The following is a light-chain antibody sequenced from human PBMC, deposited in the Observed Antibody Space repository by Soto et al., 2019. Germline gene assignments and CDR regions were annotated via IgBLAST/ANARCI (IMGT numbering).Light chain of an antibody. CDR3: QRYDPWDT. J-gene: IGKJ3*01. CDR1: QRVSSSY. Sequence: EIVLTQSPGILSLSPGERATLSCRASQRVSSSYLAWYQQKPGQAPRLLMYGASSRATGTPDRFSGSGSGTAFTLTIRRPEPADLAVYHCQRYDPWDTFGPGTKVDIK. CDR2: GAS. V-gene: IGKV3-20*01.